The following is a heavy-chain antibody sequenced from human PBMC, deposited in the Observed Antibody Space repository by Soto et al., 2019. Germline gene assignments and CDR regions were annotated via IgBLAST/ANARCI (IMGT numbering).Heavy chain of an antibody. J-gene: IGHJ4*02. CDR2: IIPIFGTA. CDR3: AREGQRSSGWEGYFDY. CDR1: GGTFSSYA. Sequence: RASVKVSCKASGGTFSSYAISWVRQAPGQGLEWMGGIIPIFGTANYAQKFQGRVTITADKSTSTAYMELSSLRSEDTAVYYCAREGQRSSGWEGYFDYWGQGTLVTVSS. D-gene: IGHD6-19*01. V-gene: IGHV1-69*06.